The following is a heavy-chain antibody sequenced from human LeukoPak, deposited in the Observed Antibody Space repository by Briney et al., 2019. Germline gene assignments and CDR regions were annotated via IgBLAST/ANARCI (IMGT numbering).Heavy chain of an antibody. CDR3: ARVGENKGFGAPGDYYYMDV. CDR2: IYYSGST. V-gene: IGHV4-59*01. J-gene: IGHJ6*03. Sequence: SETLSLTCTVSGGSISSYYWSWIRQPPGKGLEWIGYIYYSGSTNYNPSLKSRVTISVDTSKNQFSLKLSSVTAADTAVYYCARVGENKGFGAPGDYYYMDVWGKGTTVTVYS. D-gene: IGHD3-10*01. CDR1: GGSISSYY.